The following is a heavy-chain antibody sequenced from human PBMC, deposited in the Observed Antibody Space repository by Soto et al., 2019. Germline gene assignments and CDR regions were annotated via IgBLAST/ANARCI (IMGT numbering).Heavy chain of an antibody. V-gene: IGHV4-4*07. J-gene: IGHJ6*02. D-gene: IGHD3-16*01. CDR2: FYPTGKT. CDR1: GGSISSYY. Sequence: QVQLQESGPGLVKHSETLSLTCTVSGGSISSYYWCWTRQPAGKGLEWIGRFYPTGKTNYNPSLQSRLTMSADTSRNQFSLNLTSVTAADTAVYYCARCGLDYGMDVWGQGTTVTVSS. CDR3: ARCGLDYGMDV.